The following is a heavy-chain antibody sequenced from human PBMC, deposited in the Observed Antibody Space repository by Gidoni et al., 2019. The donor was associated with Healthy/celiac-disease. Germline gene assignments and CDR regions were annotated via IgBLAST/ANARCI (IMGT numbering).Heavy chain of an antibody. D-gene: IGHD3-22*01. CDR3: ARGFYDSSGYYVG. J-gene: IGHJ4*02. Sequence: EVQLVESGGGLVQPGGSMRLPCAAAGFTFSSYEMTWVRQAPGKGLVWVSYISSSGSTIYYADSVKGRFTISRDNAKNSLYLQMNSLRAEDTAVYYCARGFYDSSGYYVGWGQGTLVTVSS. CDR1: GFTFSSYE. V-gene: IGHV3-48*03. CDR2: ISSSGSTI.